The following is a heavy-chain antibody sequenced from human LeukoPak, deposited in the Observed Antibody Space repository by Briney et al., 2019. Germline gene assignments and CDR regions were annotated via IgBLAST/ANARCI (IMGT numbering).Heavy chain of an antibody. CDR3: ARIPGDYDSSGYSLDY. D-gene: IGHD3-22*01. V-gene: IGHV5-51*01. CDR2: IYPGDSDT. J-gene: IGHJ4*02. Sequence: GESLKISCKVSGYSFTTYWISWVRQMPGKGLEWMGIIYPGDSDTRYSPSFQGQVTISADKSISTAYLQWSSLKASDTAMYYCARIPGDYDSSGYSLDYWGQGTLVTVSS. CDR1: GYSFTTYW.